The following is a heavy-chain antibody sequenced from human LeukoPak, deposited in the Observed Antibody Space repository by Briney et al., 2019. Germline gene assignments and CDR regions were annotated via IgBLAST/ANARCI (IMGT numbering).Heavy chain of an antibody. J-gene: IGHJ4*02. D-gene: IGHD1-14*01. CDR1: GYTXXXYY. V-gene: IGHV1-2*02. CDR2: IDPNSGGT. Sequence: GYTXXXYYMHWVRQAPGQGLEWMGWIDPNSGGTNYAQKFQGRVTMTRDTSISTAYMELSRLRSDDTAVYYCARDTRKGYYYFDYWGQGTLVTVSS. CDR3: ARDTRKGYYYFDY.